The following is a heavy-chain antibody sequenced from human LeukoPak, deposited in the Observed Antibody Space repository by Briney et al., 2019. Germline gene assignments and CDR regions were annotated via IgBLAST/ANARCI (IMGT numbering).Heavy chain of an antibody. D-gene: IGHD2-15*01. Sequence: ASVKVSCKASGYTFTTYGISWVRQAPGQGLEWMGWISAYDGNTNYAQKFQGTVTMTTDTSTSTAYMELRSLRSDDTAVYYCARVFPGGCGDYWGQGTLVTVSS. J-gene: IGHJ4*02. V-gene: IGHV1-18*01. CDR1: GYTFTTYG. CDR2: ISAYDGNT. CDR3: ARVFPGGCGDY.